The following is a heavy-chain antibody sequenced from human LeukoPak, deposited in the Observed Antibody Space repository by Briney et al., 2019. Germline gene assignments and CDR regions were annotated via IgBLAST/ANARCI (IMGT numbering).Heavy chain of an antibody. V-gene: IGHV3-53*01. CDR3: ARSNDAFDI. D-gene: IGHD5/OR15-5a*01. CDR1: GFTVSSNY. J-gene: IGHJ3*02. CDR2: IYSGGST. Sequence: PGGSLRLSSAASGFTVSSNYMNWVRQAPGKGLEWVSIIYSGGSTFYADSVKSRFTISRDNSKNTLRLQMNSLRAEDSAVYYCARSNDAFDIWGQGTMVTVSS.